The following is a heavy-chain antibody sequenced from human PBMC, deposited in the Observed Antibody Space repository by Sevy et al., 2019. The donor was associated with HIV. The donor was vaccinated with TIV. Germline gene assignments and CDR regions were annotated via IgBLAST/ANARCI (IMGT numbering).Heavy chain of an antibody. Sequence: GGSLRLSCAASGFPFSTYWMHWVRQAPGKGLVWVSRIYNDGSTTTYADSVKGRFTVSRDYAKNTLYLQMNSLRAEETAVYYCARGAYYYDTSGLYFMDVWGQGTTVTVSS. CDR3: ARGAYYYDTSGLYFMDV. V-gene: IGHV3-74*01. CDR2: IYNDGSTT. CDR1: GFPFSTYW. J-gene: IGHJ6*02. D-gene: IGHD3-22*01.